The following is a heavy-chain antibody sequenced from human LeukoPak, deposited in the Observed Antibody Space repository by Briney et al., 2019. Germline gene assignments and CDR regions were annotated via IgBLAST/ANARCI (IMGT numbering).Heavy chain of an antibody. CDR1: GGSISSGGYS. V-gene: IGHV4-30-2*01. Sequence: SQTLSLTCAVSGGSISSGGYSWSWIRQPPGKGLEWIGYIYHSGSTYYNPSLKSRVTISVDRSKNQFSLKLSSVTAADTAVCYCASTGYCSSTSCYLYSYYGMDVWGKGTTVTVSS. CDR2: IYHSGST. CDR3: ASTGYCSSTSCYLYSYYGMDV. J-gene: IGHJ6*04. D-gene: IGHD2-2*01.